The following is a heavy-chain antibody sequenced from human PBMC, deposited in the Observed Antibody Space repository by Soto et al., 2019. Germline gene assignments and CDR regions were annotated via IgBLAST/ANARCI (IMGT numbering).Heavy chain of an antibody. CDR1: GFTFSSYW. Sequence: GGSLRLSCAASGFTFSSYWMHWVRQAPGKGLVWVSRINSDGSSTSYADSVKGRFTISRDNAKNTLYLQMNSLRAEDTAVYYCATNTAMGSLNYWFDPWGQGTLVTSPQ. V-gene: IGHV3-74*01. D-gene: IGHD5-18*01. J-gene: IGHJ5*02. CDR3: ATNTAMGSLNYWFDP. CDR2: INSDGSST.